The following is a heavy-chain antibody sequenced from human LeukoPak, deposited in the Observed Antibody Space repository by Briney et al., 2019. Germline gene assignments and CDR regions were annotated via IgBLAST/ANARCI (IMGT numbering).Heavy chain of an antibody. Sequence: PSETLSLTCAVYGGSFSGYYWSWIRQPPGKGLAWIGEINHSGSTNYNPSLKSRVTISVDTSKNQFSLKLSSVTAADTAVYYCARGNLVAATPFDYWGQGTLVTVSS. V-gene: IGHV4-34*01. D-gene: IGHD2-15*01. CDR1: GGSFSGYY. CDR2: INHSGST. J-gene: IGHJ4*02. CDR3: ARGNLVAATPFDY.